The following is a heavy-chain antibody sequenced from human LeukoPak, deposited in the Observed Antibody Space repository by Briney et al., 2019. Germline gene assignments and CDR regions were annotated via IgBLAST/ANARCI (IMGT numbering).Heavy chain of an antibody. CDR3: ARVKYCSTNSCYASFDY. V-gene: IGHV3-74*01. J-gene: IGHJ4*02. Sequence: GGSLRHSCVASGFTFSSFWMHWVRQTPEKGLVWVSRINNDGSTTSYADSVKGRFTISRDNSKNTLYLQMNSLRAEDTAVYYCARVKYCSTNSCYASFDYWGQGTLVTVSS. CDR1: GFTFSSFW. CDR2: INNDGSTT. D-gene: IGHD2-2*01.